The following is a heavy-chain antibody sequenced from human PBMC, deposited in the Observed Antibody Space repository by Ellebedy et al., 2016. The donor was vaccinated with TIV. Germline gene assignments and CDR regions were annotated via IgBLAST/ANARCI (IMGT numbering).Heavy chain of an antibody. CDR1: GFSFSNFW. V-gene: IGHV3-7*01. D-gene: IGHD3-3*01. J-gene: IGHJ5*02. CDR3: VGFGVFNL. CDR2: IQTDGSET. Sequence: PGGSLRLSCAAWGFSFSNFWMSWVRQAPGKGLEWVADIQTDGSETYYVDSVKGRFTISRENAKNALFLQMDGLRVDDSAVYYCVGFGVFNLWGQGAPVTVSS.